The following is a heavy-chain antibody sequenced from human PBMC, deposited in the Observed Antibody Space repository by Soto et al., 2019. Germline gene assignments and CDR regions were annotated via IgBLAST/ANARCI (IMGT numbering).Heavy chain of an antibody. J-gene: IGHJ4*02. CDR1: GGSFSAYS. CDR3: ASSGSYFDY. Sequence: PXGTLSLPCAVYGGSFSAYSWSWIRQPPGKGLEWIGYIYYSGNTNYNPSLKSRVTISVDTSKNQFSLNLSSVTAADTAVYYCASSGSYFDYWGQGTLVTVSS. D-gene: IGHD1-26*01. V-gene: IGHV4-34*11. CDR2: IYYSGNT.